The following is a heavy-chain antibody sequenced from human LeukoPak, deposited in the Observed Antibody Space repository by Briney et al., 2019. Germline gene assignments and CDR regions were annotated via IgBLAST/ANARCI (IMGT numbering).Heavy chain of an antibody. J-gene: IGHJ4*02. CDR3: ASPLLDYYDSSGYYSQIDY. V-gene: IGHV3-7*01. CDR1: GFTFSSYW. D-gene: IGHD3-22*01. CDR2: IKQDGSEK. Sequence: GGSLRLYCAASGFTFSSYWMSWDRQAPGKGLEWVANIKQDGSEKYYVDSVKGRFTISRDNAKNSLYLQMNSLRAEDTAVYYCASPLLDYYDSSGYYSQIDYWGRGTLVTVSS.